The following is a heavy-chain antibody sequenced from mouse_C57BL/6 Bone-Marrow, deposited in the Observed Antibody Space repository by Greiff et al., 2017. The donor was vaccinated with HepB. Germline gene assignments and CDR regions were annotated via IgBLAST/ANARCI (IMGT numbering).Heavy chain of an antibody. Sequence: EVNVVESGGGLVQPGGSLKLSCAASGFTFSDYGMAWVRQAPRKGPEWVAFISNLAYSIYYADTVTGRFTFSRENAKNTLYLEMSSLRSEDTAMYYCARHPLMDYWGQGTSVTVSS. J-gene: IGHJ4*01. CDR2: ISNLAYSI. V-gene: IGHV5-15*01. CDR1: GFTFSDYG. CDR3: ARHPLMDY.